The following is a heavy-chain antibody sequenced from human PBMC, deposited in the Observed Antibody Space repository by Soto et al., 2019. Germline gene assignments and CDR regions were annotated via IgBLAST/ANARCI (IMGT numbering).Heavy chain of an antibody. J-gene: IGHJ4*02. V-gene: IGHV3-74*01. CDR2: INSDGSST. CDR3: ARAPDSYDILTGYTLFY. CDR1: GFTFSSYW. D-gene: IGHD3-9*01. Sequence: GGSLRLSCAASGFTFSSYWMHWVRQAPGKGLVWVSRINSDGSSTSYADSVKGRFTISRDNAKNTLYLQMNSLRAEDTAVYYCARAPDSYDILTGYTLFYWGQGTLVTVSS.